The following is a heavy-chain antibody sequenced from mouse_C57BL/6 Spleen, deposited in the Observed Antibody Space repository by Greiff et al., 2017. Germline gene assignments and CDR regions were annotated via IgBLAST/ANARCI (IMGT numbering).Heavy chain of an antibody. Sequence: VQLQQSDAELVKPGASVKISCKVSGYTFTDHTIHWMKQRPEQGLEWIGYIYPRDGSTKYNEKFKGKATLTADTSSSTAYMQLNSLTSEDSAVYFGARSKDSNDYGSREWYFDVRGTGTTVTVAS. J-gene: IGHJ1*03. CDR3: ARSKDSNDYGSREWYFDV. CDR2: IYPRDGST. V-gene: IGHV1-78*01. D-gene: IGHD1-1*01. CDR1: GYTFTDHT.